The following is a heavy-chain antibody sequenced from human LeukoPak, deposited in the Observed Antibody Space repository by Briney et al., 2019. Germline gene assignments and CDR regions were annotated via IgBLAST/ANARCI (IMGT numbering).Heavy chain of an antibody. V-gene: IGHV3-7*01. J-gene: IGHJ6*03. CDR2: IKQDGSEK. Sequence: GGSLRLSCAASGFTFSSYWMSWVRQAPGKGLEWVANIKQDGSEKYYVDSVKGRFTISRDNAKNSLYLQMNSLRAEDTAVYYCARVKAGRSRVGYYYYYMDVWGKGTTVTVSS. D-gene: IGHD6-13*01. CDR1: GFTFSSYW. CDR3: ARVKAGRSRVGYYYYYMDV.